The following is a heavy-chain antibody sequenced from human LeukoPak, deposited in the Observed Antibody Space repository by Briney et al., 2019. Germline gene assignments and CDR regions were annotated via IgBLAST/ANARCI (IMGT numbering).Heavy chain of an antibody. V-gene: IGHV3-21*04. CDR2: VSSSSSYI. Sequence: GGSLRLSCAASGFTFSSYSMNWVRQAPPPGLELVSSVSSSSSYICYSDPVQSRLTISRVNATNSLYLHMNSLSAEDTAVYYCARVGDPWYFDYWGQGSLLTVPS. CDR1: GFTFSSYS. J-gene: IGHJ4*02. D-gene: IGHD2-21*02. CDR3: ARVGDPWYFDY.